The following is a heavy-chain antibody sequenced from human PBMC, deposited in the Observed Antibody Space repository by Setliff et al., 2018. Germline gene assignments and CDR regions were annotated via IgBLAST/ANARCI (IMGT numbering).Heavy chain of an antibody. J-gene: IGHJ4*02. CDR1: GGSISSYY. CDR2: IYYSGST. Sequence: SETLSLTCTVSGGSISSYYWSWIRQPPGKGLEWIGYIYYSGSTNYNPSLKSRVTISVDTSKNQFSLKLSSVTAADTAVYYCARGKLGRHFFDSWGQGTLVTVSS. D-gene: IGHD7-27*01. V-gene: IGHV4-59*01. CDR3: ARGKLGRHFFDS.